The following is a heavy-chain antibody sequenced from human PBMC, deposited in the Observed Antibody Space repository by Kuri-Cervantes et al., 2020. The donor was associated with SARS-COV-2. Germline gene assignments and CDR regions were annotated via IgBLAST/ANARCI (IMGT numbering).Heavy chain of an antibody. J-gene: IGHJ4*02. V-gene: IGHV1-46*01. Sequence: ASVKVSCKASGYTFTSYYMHWVRQAPGQGLEWMGIINPSGGSTSYAQKFQGRVTMTRDTSTSTVYMELSSLRSEDTAVYYCARDGSSGYYYKYYFDYWGQGTLVTVSS. CDR1: GYTFTSYY. CDR2: INPSGGST. CDR3: ARDGSSGYYYKYYFDY. D-gene: IGHD3-22*01.